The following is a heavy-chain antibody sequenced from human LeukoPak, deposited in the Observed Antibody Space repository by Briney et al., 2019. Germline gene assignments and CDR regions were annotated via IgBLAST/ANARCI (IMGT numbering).Heavy chain of an antibody. Sequence: GGSLRLSCAASGFTFSSYGMHWVRQAPGKGLEWVAVIWYDGSNKYYADSVKGRFTISRDNSQNTLYLQLNSLRPEDTAVYYCSRDGEHGYNDIDYWGQGTLVTVSS. CDR3: SRDGEHGYNDIDY. CDR2: IWYDGSNK. J-gene: IGHJ4*02. V-gene: IGHV3-33*01. CDR1: GFTFSSYG. D-gene: IGHD5-12*01.